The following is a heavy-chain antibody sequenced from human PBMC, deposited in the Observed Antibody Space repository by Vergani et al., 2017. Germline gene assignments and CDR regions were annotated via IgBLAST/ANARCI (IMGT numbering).Heavy chain of an antibody. J-gene: IGHJ4*02. CDR3: AKRCSAPFYCSSTSCPQPFDY. CDR1: GFTFSSYA. CDR2: ISGSGGST. V-gene: IGHV3-23*01. Sequence: EVQLLESGGGLVQPGGSLRLSCAASGFTFSSYAMSWVRQATGTGLEWVSAISGSGGSTYYADPVKGRFTISRDNSKNTLYLQMNSLRAEYTAVYYCAKRCSAPFYCSSTSCPQPFDYWGQGTLVTVSS. D-gene: IGHD2-2*01.